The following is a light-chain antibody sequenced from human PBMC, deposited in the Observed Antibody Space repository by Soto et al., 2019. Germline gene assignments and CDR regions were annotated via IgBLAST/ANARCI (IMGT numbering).Light chain of an antibody. CDR3: AAWDDSLSGQV. J-gene: IGLJ3*02. V-gene: IGLV1-47*01. Sequence: QAVVTQPPSASGTPGQRVTISCSGSSSNIGTYYVYWYQQLPGTAPKLLICGNNRRPSGVPDRFSGSKSGTSASLAISGLRSEDEADYYCAAWDDSLSGQVFGGGTKVTVL. CDR2: GNN. CDR1: SSNIGTYY.